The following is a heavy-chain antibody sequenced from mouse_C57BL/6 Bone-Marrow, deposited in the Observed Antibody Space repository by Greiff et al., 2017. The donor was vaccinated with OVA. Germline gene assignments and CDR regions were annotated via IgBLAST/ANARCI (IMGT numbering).Heavy chain of an antibody. D-gene: IGHD1-1*01. J-gene: IGHJ3*01. CDR1: GFSLSTFGMG. Sequence: QVTLKESGPGILQPSQTLSLTCSFSGFSLSTFGMGVGWTRPPPGKGLEWLAHIWWDDDKYYNPALKSRLTISKDTSKNQVFLKIANVDTADTATYYCARIGCYGSGGFAYWGQGTLVTVSA. CDR2: IWWDDDK. V-gene: IGHV8-8*01. CDR3: ARIGCYGSGGFAY.